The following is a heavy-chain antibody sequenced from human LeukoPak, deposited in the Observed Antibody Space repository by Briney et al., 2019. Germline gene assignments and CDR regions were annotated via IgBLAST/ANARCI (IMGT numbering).Heavy chain of an antibody. D-gene: IGHD6-13*01. CDR3: ARAGIAAAGNRWFDP. V-gene: IGHV4-61*01. Sequence: SETLSLTCTVSGDSISSGSFYWSWIRQPPGKGLEWIGYVYYSGSTNYNPSLKSRVTISVDTSKNQFSLKLSSVTAADTAVYYCARAGIAAAGNRWFDPWGQGTLVTVSS. CDR2: VYYSGST. J-gene: IGHJ5*02. CDR1: GDSISSGSFY.